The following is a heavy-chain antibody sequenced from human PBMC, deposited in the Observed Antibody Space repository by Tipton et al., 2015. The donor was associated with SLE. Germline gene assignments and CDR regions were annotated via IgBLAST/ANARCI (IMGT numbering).Heavy chain of an antibody. V-gene: IGHV1-46*01. CDR1: GYTFTSYY. CDR3: ARDRRGLVAATGYYYGMDV. CDR2: INPSGGST. J-gene: IGHJ6*02. D-gene: IGHD2-15*01. Sequence: QSGAEVKKPGASVKVSCKASGYTFTSYYMHWVRQAPGQGLEWMGIINPSGGSTSYAQKFQGRVTMTRDTSTSTVYMELSSLRSEDTAVYYCARDRRGLVAATGYYYGMDVWGQGTLVTVSS.